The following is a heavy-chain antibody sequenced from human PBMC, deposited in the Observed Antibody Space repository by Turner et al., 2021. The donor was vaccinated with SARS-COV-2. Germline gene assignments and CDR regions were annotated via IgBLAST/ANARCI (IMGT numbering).Heavy chain of an antibody. CDR3: ARDSGGGYPSGMDV. Sequence: EVQLVESGGGLFQPGTSLRLSCAASGFTFDDYAMHWVRQAPGKGQEWVSGIGWSGDFIGYADSVKGRFTISRDNAESSLYLQMNSLRVEDTALYYCARDSGGGYPSGMDVWGQGTTVTVSS. CDR1: GFTFDDYA. D-gene: IGHD5-12*01. J-gene: IGHJ6*02. V-gene: IGHV3-9*01. CDR2: IGWSGDFI.